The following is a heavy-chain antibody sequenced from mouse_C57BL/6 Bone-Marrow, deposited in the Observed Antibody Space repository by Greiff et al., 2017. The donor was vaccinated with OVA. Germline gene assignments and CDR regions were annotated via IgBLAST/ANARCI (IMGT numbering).Heavy chain of an antibody. Sequence: EVQLVESGGGLVQPGGSLKLSCAASGFTFSDYYMYWVRQTPEKRLEWVAYISNGGGSTYYPDTVKGRFTISRDNAKNTLYLQMSRLKSEDTAMYYCARHAMDYWGQGTSVTGSS. CDR2: ISNGGGST. J-gene: IGHJ4*01. CDR3: ARHAMDY. CDR1: GFTFSDYY. V-gene: IGHV5-12*01.